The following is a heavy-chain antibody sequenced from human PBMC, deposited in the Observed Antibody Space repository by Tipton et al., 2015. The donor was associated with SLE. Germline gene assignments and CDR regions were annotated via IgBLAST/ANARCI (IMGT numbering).Heavy chain of an antibody. CDR2: IYNSENT. D-gene: IGHD3-22*01. Sequence: TLSLTCTVSGGSISSGDYYWSWIRQPPGKGLEWIGYIYNSENTYNNPSLKSRLTISVDTSRNQFSLKLSSVTAADTAVYYCARDPSDTSGFYTYSFDLWGQGTPVTVSS. V-gene: IGHV4-30-4*01. J-gene: IGHJ4*02. CDR1: GGSISSGDYY. CDR3: ARDPSDTSGFYTYSFDL.